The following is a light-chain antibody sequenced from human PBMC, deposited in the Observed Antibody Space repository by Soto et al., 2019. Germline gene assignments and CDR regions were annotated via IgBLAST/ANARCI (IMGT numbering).Light chain of an antibody. CDR1: QSISSW. CDR3: QQYNSSPWT. CDR2: DAS. Sequence: IQMTQYPSSLSASVGDRVTITCRASQSISSWLAWYQQKPGKAPKLLSYDASSLESGVPSRFSGSGSGTEFTLTISSLQPDDFATYYCQQYNSSPWTFGQGSKV. J-gene: IGKJ1*01. V-gene: IGKV1-5*01.